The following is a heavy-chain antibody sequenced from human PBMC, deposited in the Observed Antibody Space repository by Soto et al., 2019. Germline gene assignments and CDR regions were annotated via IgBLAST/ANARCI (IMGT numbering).Heavy chain of an antibody. D-gene: IGHD6-19*01. CDR1: GFSLSTSGVG. CDR2: IYWDEDK. Sequence: QITLKESGPTLVKPTQTLTLTCTFSGFSLSTSGVGVGWIRQPPGKALEWLALIYWDEDKRYSPSLKSRLAITKDTSKNHVVLTMTNMDPVDTATYYCAHDSSDWYGFAYWGQGTLVTVSS. V-gene: IGHV2-5*02. J-gene: IGHJ4*02. CDR3: AHDSSDWYGFAY.